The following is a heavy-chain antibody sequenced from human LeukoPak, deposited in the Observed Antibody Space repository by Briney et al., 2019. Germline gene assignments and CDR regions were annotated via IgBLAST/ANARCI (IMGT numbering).Heavy chain of an antibody. CDR3: TRRSSSWSGYYYMDV. J-gene: IGHJ6*03. CDR2: IRSTANGYAT. V-gene: IGHV3-73*01. Sequence: PGGSLRLSCAASGFTFSGSALHWVRQASGKGLEWVGRIRSTANGYATAYAASVKGRFTISRDDSKNTAYLQMDSLKTEDTAVYYCTRRSSSWSGYYYMDVWGKGTTVTVSS. D-gene: IGHD6-13*01. CDR1: GFTFSGSA.